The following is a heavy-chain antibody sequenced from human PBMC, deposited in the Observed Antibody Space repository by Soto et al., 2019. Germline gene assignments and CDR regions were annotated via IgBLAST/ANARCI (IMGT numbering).Heavy chain of an antibody. D-gene: IGHD3-3*02. V-gene: IGHV1-46*01. CDR1: GYTFTSHW. CDR3: ARDESAFDLIWWFDP. CDR2: INPTGEKK. Sequence: QAQLAQSGAEMKKPGASVKISCKASGYTFTSHWMHWVRQVPGQGLEWIGVINPTGEKKSYARRLQGRLTLTTDTSANTVYMELSSLRSDDTAIYYCARDESAFDLIWWFDPWGPGTLVTVSS. J-gene: IGHJ5*02.